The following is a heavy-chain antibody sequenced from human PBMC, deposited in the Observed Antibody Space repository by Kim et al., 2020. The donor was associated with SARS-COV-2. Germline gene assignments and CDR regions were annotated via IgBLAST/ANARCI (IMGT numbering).Heavy chain of an antibody. Sequence: SETLSLTCTVSGGSISSGGYYWSWIRQHPGKGLEWIGYIYYSGSTYYNPSLKSRVTISVDTSKNQFSLKLSSVTAADTAVYYCAREGSSGSYFPGEAVYFQHWGQGTLVTVSS. CDR3: AREGSSGSYFPGEAVYFQH. J-gene: IGHJ1*01. D-gene: IGHD1-26*01. CDR2: IYYSGST. V-gene: IGHV4-31*03. CDR1: GGSISSGGYY.